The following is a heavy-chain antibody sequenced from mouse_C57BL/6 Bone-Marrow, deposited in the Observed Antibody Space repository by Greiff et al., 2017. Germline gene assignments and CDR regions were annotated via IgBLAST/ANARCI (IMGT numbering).Heavy chain of an antibody. CDR3: ARHGRQLRRFYYCDY. Sequence: QVHVKQSGAELVKPGASVKLSCKASGYTFTEYTIHWVKQRSGQGLEWIGWFYPGSGSIKYNEKFKDKATLTADKSSSTVYMERSRLTSEDSAVYFCARHGRQLRRFYYCDYWGQGTTLTVSS. V-gene: IGHV1-62-2*01. D-gene: IGHD3-2*02. CDR2: FYPGSGSI. CDR1: GYTFTEYT. J-gene: IGHJ2*01.